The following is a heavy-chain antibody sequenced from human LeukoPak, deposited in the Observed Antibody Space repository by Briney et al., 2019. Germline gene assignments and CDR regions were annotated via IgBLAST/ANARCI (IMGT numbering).Heavy chain of an antibody. D-gene: IGHD5-18*01. CDR1: GFTFSSYA. Sequence: GGSLRLSCAASGFTFSSYAMSWVRQAPGKGLEWVSAISGSGGSTYYADSVKGRFTISRDNSKNTLYLQMNSLRAEDTAVYYCARDPGYSYGYSFDYWGQGTLVTVSS. J-gene: IGHJ4*02. CDR3: ARDPGYSYGYSFDY. CDR2: ISGSGGST. V-gene: IGHV3-23*01.